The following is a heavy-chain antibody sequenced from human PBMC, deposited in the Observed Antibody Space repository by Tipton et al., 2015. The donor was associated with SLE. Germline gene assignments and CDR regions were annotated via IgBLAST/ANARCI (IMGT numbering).Heavy chain of an antibody. J-gene: IGHJ4*02. CDR1: GGSISSYY. V-gene: IGHV4-59*12. CDR3: AKDYNHDNAGYN. Sequence: TLSLTCSVSGGSISSYYWSWIRQPPAKGLEWIGFIYYNGKTNYNSSLKSRVTISVDKSKNQFSLKLSSVTVADTAVYYCAKDYNHDNAGYNWGQGTLVIVSS. D-gene: IGHD5-24*01. CDR2: IYYNGKT.